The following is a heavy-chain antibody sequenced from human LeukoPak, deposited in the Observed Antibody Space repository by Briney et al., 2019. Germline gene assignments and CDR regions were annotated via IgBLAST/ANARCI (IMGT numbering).Heavy chain of an antibody. J-gene: IGHJ4*02. CDR3: ARVTGYTIEDYFDY. Sequence: PSETLSLTCTVSGGSISSYYWSWIPQPPGKGLEWIGYIYYSGSTKYNPSLKSRVTIPEKQSKNQFSLKLRSVTAADTAVYDCARVTGYTIEDYFDYWGQGTLVTVSS. D-gene: IGHD3-9*01. CDR2: IYYSGST. V-gene: IGHV4-59*01. CDR1: GGSISSYY.